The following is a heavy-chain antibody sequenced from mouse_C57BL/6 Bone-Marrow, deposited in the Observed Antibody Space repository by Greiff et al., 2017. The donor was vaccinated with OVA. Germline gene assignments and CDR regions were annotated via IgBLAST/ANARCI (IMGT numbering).Heavy chain of an antibody. CDR1: GYTFTSYW. Sequence: QVQLKQPGAELVRPGTSVKLSCKASGYTFTSYWMHWVKQRPGQGLEWIGVIDPSDSYTNYNQKFKGKATLTVDTSSSTAYMQLSSLTSEDSAVYYCARRGTTAPFAYWGQGTLVTVSA. CDR3: ARRGTTAPFAY. V-gene: IGHV1-59*01. CDR2: IDPSDSYT. D-gene: IGHD1-2*01. J-gene: IGHJ3*01.